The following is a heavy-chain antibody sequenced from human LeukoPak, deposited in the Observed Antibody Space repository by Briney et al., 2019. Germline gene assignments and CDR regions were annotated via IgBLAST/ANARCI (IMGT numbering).Heavy chain of an antibody. J-gene: IGHJ4*02. CDR1: GFTFSNAW. Sequence: GGSLRLSCAASGFTFSNAWMSWVRQAPGKGLEWVGRIKSKTDGGTTDYAAPVKGRFTISRDDSKNTLYLQMNSPKTEDTAVYYCTTEVDYGDPVHYWGQGTLVTVSS. V-gene: IGHV3-15*01. D-gene: IGHD4-17*01. CDR3: TTEVDYGDPVHY. CDR2: IKSKTDGGTT.